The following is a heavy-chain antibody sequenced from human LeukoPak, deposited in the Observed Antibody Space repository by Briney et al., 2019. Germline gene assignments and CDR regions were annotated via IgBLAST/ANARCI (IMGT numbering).Heavy chain of an antibody. D-gene: IGHD6-13*01. CDR1: GFTFSSYG. Sequence: PGGSLRLSCAAPGFTFSSYGMHWVRQAPGKGLEWVAVISYDGSNKYYADSVKGRFTIFRDNSKNTLYLQMNSLRAEDTAVYYCARENRDSSSWYSRAYYYYGMDVWGQGTTVTVSS. CDR2: ISYDGSNK. CDR3: ARENRDSSSWYSRAYYYYGMDV. J-gene: IGHJ6*02. V-gene: IGHV3-30*03.